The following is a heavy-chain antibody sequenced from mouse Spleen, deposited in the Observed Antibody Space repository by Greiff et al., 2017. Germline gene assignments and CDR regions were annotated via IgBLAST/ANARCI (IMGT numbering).Heavy chain of an antibody. CDR3: ARRSLYYDYSYWYVDV. Sequence: VQLQQPGAELVRPGSSVKLSCKASGYTFPSYWMHWVKPRPIQGLEWIGNIDPSDSETHYNQKFKDKATLTVDKSSSTAYMQLSSLTSEDSAVYYCARRSLYYDYSYWYVDVWGAGTTVTVSS. D-gene: IGHD2-4*01. V-gene: IGHV1-52*01. J-gene: IGHJ1*01. CDR2: IDPSDSET. CDR1: GYTFPSYW.